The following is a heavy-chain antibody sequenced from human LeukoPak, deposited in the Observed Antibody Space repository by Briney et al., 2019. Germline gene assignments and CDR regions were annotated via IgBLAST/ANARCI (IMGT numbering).Heavy chain of an antibody. CDR1: GFTFDDYA. D-gene: IGHD6-19*01. Sequence: GRSLRLSCAGSGFTFDDYAIHWVRQAPGKGLEWVSGISWDSGTIVYADSVKGRFTISRDNSKNSLYLQMNSLRAEDTAFYYCAKERVAGIGYWFFDLWGRGTLVSVSS. J-gene: IGHJ2*01. V-gene: IGHV3-9*01. CDR3: AKERVAGIGYWFFDL. CDR2: ISWDSGTI.